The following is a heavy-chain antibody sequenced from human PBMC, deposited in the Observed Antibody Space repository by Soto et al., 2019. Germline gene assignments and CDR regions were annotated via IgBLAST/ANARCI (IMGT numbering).Heavy chain of an antibody. D-gene: IGHD6-19*01. J-gene: IGHJ6*02. CDR2: ISAYNGNT. CDR3: ARVVAVAGTVGYYYYGMDV. CDR1: GYTFTSYG. V-gene: IGHV1-18*04. Sequence: GASVKVSCKASGYTFTSYGISWVRQAPGQGLEWMGWISAYNGNTNYAQKLQGRVTMTTDTSTSTAYMELRSLRSDDTAVCYCARVVAVAGTVGYYYYGMDVWGQGTTVTVSS.